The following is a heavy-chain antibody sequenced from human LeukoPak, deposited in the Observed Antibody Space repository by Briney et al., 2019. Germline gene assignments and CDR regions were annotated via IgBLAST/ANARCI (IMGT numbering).Heavy chain of an antibody. Sequence: PSETLSLTCAVYGGSFSGYYWSWIRQPPGKGLEWIGEINHSGSTNYNPSLKSRVTISVDTSKNQFSLKLSSVTAADTAVYYCARGPPCYYDSSGYYPRWFDPWGQGTLVTVSS. V-gene: IGHV4-34*01. CDR2: INHSGST. J-gene: IGHJ5*02. CDR3: ARGPPCYYDSSGYYPRWFDP. CDR1: GGSFSGYY. D-gene: IGHD3-22*01.